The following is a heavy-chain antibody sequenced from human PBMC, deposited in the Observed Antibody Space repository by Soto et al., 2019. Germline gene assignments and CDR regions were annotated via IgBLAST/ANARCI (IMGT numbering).Heavy chain of an antibody. CDR3: RREGITASRRLRNYYYYMDV. D-gene: IGHD5-12*01. J-gene: IGHJ6*03. CDR1: GFTVSSNY. V-gene: IGHV3-66*01. CDR2: IYSGGGT. Sequence: EVQLVESGGGLVQPGGSLRLSCAASGFTVSSNYMSWVRQAPGKGLEWVSVIYSGGGTYYGDSVKGRFTISRDNSKHTLQRQMNSLRASDTAVYYCRREGITASRRLRNYYYYMDVWGKGTTVTVS.